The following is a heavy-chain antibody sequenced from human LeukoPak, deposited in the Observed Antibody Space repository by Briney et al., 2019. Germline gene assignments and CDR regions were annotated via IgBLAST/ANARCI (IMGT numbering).Heavy chain of an antibody. Sequence: PSETLSLTCIVSGGISSSYYWGWVRQPPGKGLEWIGYIYYSGSTYYNPSLKSRVTISVDTSKNQFSLKLSSVTAADTAVYYCARVVGATKKDRPFDYWGQGTLVTVSS. CDR1: GGISSSYY. D-gene: IGHD1-26*01. CDR3: ARVVGATKKDRPFDY. CDR2: IYYSGST. V-gene: IGHV4-30-4*08. J-gene: IGHJ4*02.